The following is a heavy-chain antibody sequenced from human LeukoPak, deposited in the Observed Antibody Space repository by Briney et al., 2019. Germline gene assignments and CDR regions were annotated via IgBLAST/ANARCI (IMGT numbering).Heavy chain of an antibody. Sequence: ASVKVSCKASGYTFTGYYMHWVRQAPGQGLELMGWINPNSGGTNYAQKFQGRVTMTRDTSISTAYMELSRLRSDDTAVYYCARNQWLVDELEFDYWGQGTLVTVSS. CDR1: GYTFTGYY. CDR2: INPNSGGT. J-gene: IGHJ4*02. D-gene: IGHD6-19*01. CDR3: ARNQWLVDELEFDY. V-gene: IGHV1-2*02.